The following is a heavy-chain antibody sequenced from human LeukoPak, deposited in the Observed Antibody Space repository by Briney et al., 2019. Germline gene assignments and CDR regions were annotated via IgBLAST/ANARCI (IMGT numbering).Heavy chain of an antibody. CDR2: IRSKAYGGTT. J-gene: IGHJ4*02. CDR1: GFTFGDYA. Sequence: GGSLRLSCTASGFTFGDYAMSWFRQAPGKGLEWVGFIRSKAYGGTTEYAASVEGRFTISRDDSKSIAYLQMNSLKTEDTAVYYCTRSRFRRLELLYFDYWGQGTLVTVSS. CDR3: TRSRFRRLELLYFDY. V-gene: IGHV3-49*03. D-gene: IGHD1-7*01.